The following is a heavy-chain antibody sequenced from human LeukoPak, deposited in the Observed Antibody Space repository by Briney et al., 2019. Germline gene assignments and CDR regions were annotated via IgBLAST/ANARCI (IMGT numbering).Heavy chain of an antibody. J-gene: IGHJ4*02. V-gene: IGHV4-34*01. CDR3: ARVGSWLRFFDC. Sequence: SETLSLTCAVYGGSFSGYCWSWIRQPPGKGLEWIGEINHSGSTNYNPSLKSRVTISVDTSKNQFSLKLSSVTAADTAVYYCARVGSWLRFFDCWGQGTLVTVAS. D-gene: IGHD5-12*01. CDR1: GGSFSGYC. CDR2: INHSGST.